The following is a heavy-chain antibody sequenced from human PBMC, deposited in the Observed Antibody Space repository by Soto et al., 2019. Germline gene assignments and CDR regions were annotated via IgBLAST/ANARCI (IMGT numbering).Heavy chain of an antibody. CDR1: GFTFSSYG. Sequence: QVQLVESGGGVVQPGRSLRLSCAASGFTFSSYGMHWVRQAPGKGLEWVAVIWYDGSNKYYADSVKGRFTISRDNSKNKLYLQINRLRAEDTAVSYCATVIAAVFYHYKDVWGKGTTVTVSS. D-gene: IGHD2-15*01. J-gene: IGHJ6*03. CDR3: ATVIAAVFYHYKDV. V-gene: IGHV3-33*01. CDR2: IWYDGSNK.